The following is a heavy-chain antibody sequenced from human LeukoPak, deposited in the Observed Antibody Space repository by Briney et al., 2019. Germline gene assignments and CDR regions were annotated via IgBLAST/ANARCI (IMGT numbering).Heavy chain of an antibody. J-gene: IGHJ5*02. CDR3: AKDLLPAAQNWFDP. CDR1: GFTFSSYA. D-gene: IGHD2-2*01. CDR2: ISGSGGST. Sequence: GSLSLSCAASGFTFSSYAMCWVRQAPGEGLEWVSAISGSGGSTYYADSVKGRFTISRDNSKNTLYLQMNSLRAEDTAVYYCAKDLLPAAQNWFDPWGQGTLVTVSS. V-gene: IGHV3-23*01.